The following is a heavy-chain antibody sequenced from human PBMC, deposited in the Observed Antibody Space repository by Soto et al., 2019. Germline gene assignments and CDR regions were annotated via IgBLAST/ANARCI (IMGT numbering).Heavy chain of an antibody. Sequence: ASVKVSCKASGYTFTSYYMHWVRQAPGQGLEWMGIINPSGGSTSYAQKFQGRVTMTRDTSTSTAYMELSRLRSDDTAVYYCARVNSSSYGYYGMDVWGQGTTVTVSS. D-gene: IGHD6-13*01. J-gene: IGHJ6*02. CDR1: GYTFTSYY. V-gene: IGHV1-46*01. CDR2: INPSGGST. CDR3: ARVNSSSYGYYGMDV.